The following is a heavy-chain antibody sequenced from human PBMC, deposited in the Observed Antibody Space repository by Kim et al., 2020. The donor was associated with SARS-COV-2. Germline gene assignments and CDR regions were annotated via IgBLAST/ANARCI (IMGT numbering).Heavy chain of an antibody. Sequence: ASVKVSCKASGYNFPSYDINWVQQATGQGPEWMGWMNPESGNTGYAQKFQGRVTMTRDPSITTAYMELSSLTSEDTAIYYCARGLTVCAGGGCYPKTYFDYWGQGTLVTVSS. V-gene: IGHV1-8*01. D-gene: IGHD2-15*01. J-gene: IGHJ4*02. CDR2: MNPESGNT. CDR1: GYNFPSYD. CDR3: ARGLTVCAGGGCYPKTYFDY.